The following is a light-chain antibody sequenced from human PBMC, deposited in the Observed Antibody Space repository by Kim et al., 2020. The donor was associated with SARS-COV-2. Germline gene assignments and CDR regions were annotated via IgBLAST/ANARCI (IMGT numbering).Light chain of an antibody. CDR1: NIGSKN. CDR2: RDG. Sequence: SYELTQPLSVLVALGQTARVTCGGNNIGSKNVHWYQQKPGQAPVLVIYRDGDRPSGIPERFSGSNSGNTATLTISRAQAGDEADYYCQVWDSSPVIFGGG. CDR3: QVWDSSPVI. J-gene: IGLJ2*01. V-gene: IGLV3-9*01.